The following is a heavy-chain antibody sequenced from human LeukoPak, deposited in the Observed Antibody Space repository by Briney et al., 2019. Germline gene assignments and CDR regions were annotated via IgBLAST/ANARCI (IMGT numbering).Heavy chain of an antibody. D-gene: IGHD3-22*01. Sequence: SETLSLTCTVSGGSNSSGSYYWSWIRQPAGKGLEWIGRIYTSGSTNYNPSLKSRVTISVDTSKNQFSLKLSSVTAADTAVYYCARDSATYYYDSSGYSNWGQGTLVTVSS. V-gene: IGHV4-61*02. J-gene: IGHJ4*02. CDR2: IYTSGST. CDR1: GGSNSSGSYY. CDR3: ARDSATYYYDSSGYSN.